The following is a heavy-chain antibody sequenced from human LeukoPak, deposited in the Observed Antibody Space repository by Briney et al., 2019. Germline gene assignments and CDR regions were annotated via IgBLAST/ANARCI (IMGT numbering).Heavy chain of an antibody. CDR1: GFTFSAYA. D-gene: IGHD6-19*01. J-gene: IGHJ4*02. CDR2: ISSGDAGT. Sequence: TGGSLRLSCAASGFTFSAYAMSWVRQAPGKGLEWVSGISSGDAGTYYADSVKGRFTISRDNSKNMLYLEMKNLRAEDTALYYCAKGRIAVAASLFDYWGQGTLVTVSS. V-gene: IGHV3-23*01. CDR3: AKGRIAVAASLFDY.